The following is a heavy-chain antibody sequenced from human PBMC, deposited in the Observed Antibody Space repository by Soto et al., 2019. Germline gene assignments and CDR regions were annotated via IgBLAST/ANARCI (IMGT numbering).Heavy chain of an antibody. V-gene: IGHV3-21*01. CDR2: ISSCCCYI. Sequence: GGSLRLSCAASGFTFSSYSMNWVRQAPGKGLEWVSSISSCCCYIFYAELVKGRFTIFRDKAKNFLFLEMNSLRAEDTAFYFCAREADDSSGYAGHDGFCIWGQGTMVTVS. CDR3: AREADDSSGYAGHDGFCI. D-gene: IGHD3-22*01. CDR1: GFTFSSYS. J-gene: IGHJ3*02.